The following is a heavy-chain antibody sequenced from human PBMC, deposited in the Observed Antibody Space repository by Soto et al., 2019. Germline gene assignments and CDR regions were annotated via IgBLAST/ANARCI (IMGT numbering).Heavy chain of an antibody. CDR1: GFISSSYA. J-gene: IGHJ6*02. V-gene: IGHV3-64*04. CDR3: ARGGFAGTTGTTSYYGMDV. Sequence: PGGSLRLSCSASGFISSSYAMHWVRQAPGKGLEYVSGITSNVISTYYADSVKGRFIISRDNSKNTLYLQMNSLRAEDTAVYYCARGGFAGTTGTTSYYGMDVWGQGTTVTVSS. CDR2: ITSNVIST. D-gene: IGHD1-1*01.